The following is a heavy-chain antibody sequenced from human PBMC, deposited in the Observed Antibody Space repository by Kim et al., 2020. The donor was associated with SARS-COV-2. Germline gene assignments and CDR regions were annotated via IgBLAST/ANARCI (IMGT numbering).Heavy chain of an antibody. Sequence: ASVKVSCKASGYTFTSYGISWVRQAPGQGLEWMGWISAYNGNTNYAQKLQGRVTMTTDTSTSTAYMELRSLRSDDTAVYYCARIYVDTAMVPGAFDIWGQGTMVTVSS. V-gene: IGHV1-18*04. CDR1: GYTFTSYG. D-gene: IGHD5-18*01. J-gene: IGHJ3*02. CDR3: ARIYVDTAMVPGAFDI. CDR2: ISAYNGNT.